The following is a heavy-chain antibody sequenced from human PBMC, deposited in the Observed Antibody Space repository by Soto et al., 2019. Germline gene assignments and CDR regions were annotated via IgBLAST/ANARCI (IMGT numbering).Heavy chain of an antibody. V-gene: IGHV1-69*01. J-gene: IGHJ5*02. CDR1: GGTFSSYA. D-gene: IGHD3-9*01. CDR2: IIPIFGTA. Sequence: QVQLVQSGAEVKKPGSSVKVSCKASGGTFSSYALSWVREAPGQGLEWMGGIIPIFGTANYAQKFQGRVTITADDSTSTAFMELSCLRSDDTAVYYCERGSYYDFFSGYRNCFDPWGQGALVTVSS. CDR3: ERGSYYDFFSGYRNCFDP.